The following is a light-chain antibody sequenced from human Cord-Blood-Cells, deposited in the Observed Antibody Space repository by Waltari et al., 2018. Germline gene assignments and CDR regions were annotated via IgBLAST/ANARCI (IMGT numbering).Light chain of an antibody. J-gene: IGKJ1*01. CDR2: AAS. V-gene: IGKV1-39*01. CDR3: QQSYSTPQT. Sequence: DIQMTQSPSSLSASVGVRVTITCRASQSISSDLNWYQQKPGKAPKLLIYAASSLQSGVPSRFSGSGTGTDFTLTISSLKPEDFATYYCQQSYSTPQTFGQGTKVEIK. CDR1: QSISSD.